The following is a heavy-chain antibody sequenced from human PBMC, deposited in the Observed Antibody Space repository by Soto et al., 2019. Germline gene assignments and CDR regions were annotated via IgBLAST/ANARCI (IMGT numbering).Heavy chain of an antibody. D-gene: IGHD2-15*01. V-gene: IGHV1-2*02. Sequence: ASVKGSCKTSGCTFADYYMHWVRQPPGRGLVWRGWITPPGGGTNYAQKLQGRVTMNANTSISTAYMELSRLRSEDTAVYYCARFGWYRSVDHWFDPWGQGTLVTVSS. CDR2: ITPPGGGT. CDR1: GCTFADYY. J-gene: IGHJ5*02. CDR3: ARFGWYRSVDHWFDP.